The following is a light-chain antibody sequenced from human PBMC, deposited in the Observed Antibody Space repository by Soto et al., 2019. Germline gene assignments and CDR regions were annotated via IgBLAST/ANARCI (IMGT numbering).Light chain of an antibody. J-gene: IGKJ4*01. CDR3: QQLNSYPLT. Sequence: DVQLTQSPSFLSASVGDRVTITCRASQGISSYLAWYQQKPGKAPKLLIYAASTLQSGVPSRFSGSGSGTEFTLTISSLQPEDFATYYYQQLNSYPLTFGGGTKVDIK. V-gene: IGKV1-9*01. CDR1: QGISSY. CDR2: AAS.